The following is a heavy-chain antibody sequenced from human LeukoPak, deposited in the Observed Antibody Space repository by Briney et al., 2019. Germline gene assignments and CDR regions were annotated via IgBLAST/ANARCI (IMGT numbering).Heavy chain of an antibody. J-gene: IGHJ4*02. D-gene: IGHD5-24*01. CDR3: AKGSRDGYNYYFDY. V-gene: IGHV3-21*01. CDR1: GFTFSSYS. CDR2: ISSSSSYI. Sequence: GSLRLSCAASGFTFSSYSTNWVRQAPGKGLEWVSSISSSSSYIYYADSAKGRFTISRDNAKNSLYLQMNSLRAEDTAVYYCAKGSRDGYNYYFDYWGQGTLVTVSS.